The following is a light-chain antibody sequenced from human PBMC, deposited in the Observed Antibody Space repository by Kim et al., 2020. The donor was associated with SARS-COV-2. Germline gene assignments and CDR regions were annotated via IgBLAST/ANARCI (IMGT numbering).Light chain of an antibody. CDR1: SGSVSSSHY. V-gene: IGLV8-61*01. J-gene: IGLJ3*02. CDR2: STD. Sequence: QTVVTQEPSFSVSPGGTVTLTCGLNSGSVSSSHYPNWYRQTPGQAPRTLIYSTDTRSSGVPDRFSGSILGNKAALTITGAQADDESDYYCALYMGSGIGVFGGGTQLTVL. CDR3: ALYMGSGIGV.